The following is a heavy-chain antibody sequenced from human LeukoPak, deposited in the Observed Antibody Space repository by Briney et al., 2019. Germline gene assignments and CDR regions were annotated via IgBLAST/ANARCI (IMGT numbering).Heavy chain of an antibody. J-gene: IGHJ6*03. V-gene: IGHV4-34*01. D-gene: IGHD6-6*01. CDR2: INHSGST. CDR1: GGSFSGYY. CDR3: ARGIAARRGPYYYYYMDV. Sequence: SETLSLTCAVYGGSFSGYYWSWIRQPPGKGLEWIGEINHSGSTNYNPSLKSRVTISVDTSKNQFSLKLSSVTAADTAVYYCARGIAARRGPYYYYYMDVWGKGTTVTVSS.